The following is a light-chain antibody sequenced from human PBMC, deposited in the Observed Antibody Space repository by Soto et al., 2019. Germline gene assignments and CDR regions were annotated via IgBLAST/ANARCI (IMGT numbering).Light chain of an antibody. CDR3: MQRIEFPPYT. Sequence: VMTQTPLSLPVTPGEPASISCRSSQSLLDSDDGNTYLDWYLQKPGQSPQLLIYTVSYRASGVPDRFSGSGSGTDFTLKISMVEAEDVGVYYCMQRIEFPPYTFGQGTKLEIK. J-gene: IGKJ2*01. CDR2: TVS. V-gene: IGKV2-40*01. CDR1: QSLLDSDDGNTY.